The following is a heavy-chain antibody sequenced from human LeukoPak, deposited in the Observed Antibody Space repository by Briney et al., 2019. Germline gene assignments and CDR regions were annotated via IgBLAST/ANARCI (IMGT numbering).Heavy chain of an antibody. J-gene: IGHJ3*02. CDR3: ARALWFGELDAFDI. D-gene: IGHD3-10*01. CDR2: INSNSGGT. CDR1: GYTFPSYG. V-gene: IGHV1-2*02. Sequence: ASVKVSCKASGYTFPSYGVSWVRQAPGQGLEWMGWINSNSGGTNYAQRFQGRVTMTRDTSISTAYMELSRLRSDDTAVYYCARALWFGELDAFDIWGQGTMVTVSS.